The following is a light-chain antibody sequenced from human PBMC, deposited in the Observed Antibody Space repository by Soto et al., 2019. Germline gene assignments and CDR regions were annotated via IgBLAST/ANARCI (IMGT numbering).Light chain of an antibody. CDR3: SSYTSSNTWV. CDR1: SSDVGGYNY. CDR2: DVS. Sequence: QSALTQPASVSGSPGQSITISCTGTSSDVGGYNYVSWYQQHSGKAPKVMIYDVSNRPSGVSNRFSGSKSGNTASLTISGLQAEDEADYYCSSYTSSNTWVFGGGTQLTVL. J-gene: IGLJ3*02. V-gene: IGLV2-14*01.